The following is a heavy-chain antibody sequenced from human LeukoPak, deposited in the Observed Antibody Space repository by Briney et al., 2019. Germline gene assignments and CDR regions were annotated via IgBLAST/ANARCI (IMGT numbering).Heavy chain of an antibody. CDR1: GYTFTSYA. Sequence: ASVKVSCKASGYTFTSYAMHWVRQAPGHRLEWMGWINAGNGNTKYSQKVQGRVTITRDTSASTAYIVLSSLRSEDTAMYFCVRGPPRLNWFDPWGQGTLVTVSS. V-gene: IGHV1-3*01. D-gene: IGHD6-25*01. CDR3: VRGPPRLNWFDP. J-gene: IGHJ5*02. CDR2: INAGNGNT.